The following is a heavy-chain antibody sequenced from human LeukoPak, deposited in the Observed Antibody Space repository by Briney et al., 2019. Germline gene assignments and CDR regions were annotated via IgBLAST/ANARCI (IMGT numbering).Heavy chain of an antibody. CDR2: ISYTGST. D-gene: IGHD1-26*01. J-gene: IGHJ4*02. CDR3: VRGGIVGTTARIPLFDY. V-gene: IGHV4-59*01. Sequence: PSETLSLTCTVSGGSISSDSWNWLRLPPGKRLEWIGGISYTGSTNYNPSLNSRVTISLDTSKNQFSLRLTSVTAADTAVYYCVRGGIVGTTARIPLFDYWGQGTLVTVSS. CDR1: GGSISSDS.